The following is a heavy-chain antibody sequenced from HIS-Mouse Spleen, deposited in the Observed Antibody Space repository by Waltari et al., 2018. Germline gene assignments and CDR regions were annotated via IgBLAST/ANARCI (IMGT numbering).Heavy chain of an antibody. CDR3: AREGDSGSYFDY. CDR1: GFPCSGYV. J-gene: IGHJ4*02. D-gene: IGHD1-26*01. Sequence: EVQLVESGGGLVQPGGSRRLSCPASGFPCSGYVLSWSRQAPGKGLEWVANIKQDGSEKYYVDSVKGRFTISRDNAKNSLYLQMNSLRAEDTAVYYCAREGDSGSYFDYWGQGTLVTVSS. CDR2: IKQDGSEK. V-gene: IGHV3-7*01.